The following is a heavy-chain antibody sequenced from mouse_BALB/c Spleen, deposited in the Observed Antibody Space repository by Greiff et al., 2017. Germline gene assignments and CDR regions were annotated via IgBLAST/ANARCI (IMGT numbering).Heavy chain of an antibody. J-gene: IGHJ2*01. V-gene: IGHV5-12-1*01. CDR3: ARHDSLNYFDY. CDR1: GFAFSSYD. CDR2: ISSGGGST. Sequence: EVKLMESGGGLVKPGGSLKLSCAASGFAFSSYDMSWVRQTPEKRLEWVAYISSGGGSTYYPDTVKGRFTISRDNAKNTLYLQMSSLKSEDTAMYYCARHDSLNYFDYWGQGTTLTVSS.